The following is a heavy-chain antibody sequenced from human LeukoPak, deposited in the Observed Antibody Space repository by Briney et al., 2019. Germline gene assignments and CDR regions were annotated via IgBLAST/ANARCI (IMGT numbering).Heavy chain of an antibody. Sequence: SVKVSCKASGGTFSSYAISWVRQAPGQGLEWMGGIIPIFGTANYAQKFQGRVTITADESTSTAYMELSSLRSEDTAVYYCARDRGCSSTSCYWFYYMDVWGKGTTVTVSS. V-gene: IGHV1-69*01. D-gene: IGHD2-2*01. CDR3: ARDRGCSSTSCYWFYYMDV. CDR2: IIPIFGTA. J-gene: IGHJ6*03. CDR1: GGTFSSYA.